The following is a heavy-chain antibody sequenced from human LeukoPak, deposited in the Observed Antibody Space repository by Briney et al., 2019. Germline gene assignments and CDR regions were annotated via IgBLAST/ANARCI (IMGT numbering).Heavy chain of an antibody. CDR3: ARPISSSWYEGYFQH. D-gene: IGHD6-13*01. V-gene: IGHV5-51*01. Sequence: GESLKISCKGSGYSFTSYWIGWVRQMPGKGLEWMGIIYPGDSDTRYSPSFQGQVTISADKSISTAYLQWSSLKASDTAMYYCARPISSSWYEGYFQHWGQGTLVTVSS. J-gene: IGHJ1*01. CDR2: IYPGDSDT. CDR1: GYSFTSYW.